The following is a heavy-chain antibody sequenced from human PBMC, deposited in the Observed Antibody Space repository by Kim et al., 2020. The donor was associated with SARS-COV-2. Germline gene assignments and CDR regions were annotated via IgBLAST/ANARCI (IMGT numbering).Heavy chain of an antibody. CDR3: ATGATIGFFDY. Sequence: YYADSVKGRFTISRDNAKNSLYLQMNSLRAEDTAVYYCATGATIGFFDYWGQGTLVTVSS. J-gene: IGHJ4*02. D-gene: IGHD5-12*01. V-gene: IGHV3-21*01.